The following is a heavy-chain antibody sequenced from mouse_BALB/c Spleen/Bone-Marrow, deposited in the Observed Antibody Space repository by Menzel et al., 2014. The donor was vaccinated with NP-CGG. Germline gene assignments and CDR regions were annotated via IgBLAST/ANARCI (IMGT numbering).Heavy chain of an antibody. V-gene: IGHV5-9-3*01. J-gene: IGHJ2*01. CDR2: ISSGGSYT. CDR1: GFTFSSYA. CDR3: ARHGITRLLDY. Sequence: EVKVVESGGGLVKPGGSLKLSCAASGFTFSSYAMSWVRQTPEKRLEWVATISSGGSYTYYPDSVKGRFTISRDNAKNTLYLQMSSLRCEDTAMYYCARHGITRLLDYWGQGTTLTVSS. D-gene: IGHD2-4*01.